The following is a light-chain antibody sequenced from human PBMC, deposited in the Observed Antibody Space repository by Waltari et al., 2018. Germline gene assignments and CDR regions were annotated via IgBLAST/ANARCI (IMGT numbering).Light chain of an antibody. Sequence: DIQMTQSPSSLSASIGDRVTITCRASQGISTYLVWYQQKPGKVPKLLIYAASTLQSGVPSRFSGSGSGTDFTLTISGLQPDDAATYYCQKYNRAPFTFGPGTKV. V-gene: IGKV1-27*01. CDR1: QGISTY. J-gene: IGKJ3*01. CDR2: AAS. CDR3: QKYNRAPFT.